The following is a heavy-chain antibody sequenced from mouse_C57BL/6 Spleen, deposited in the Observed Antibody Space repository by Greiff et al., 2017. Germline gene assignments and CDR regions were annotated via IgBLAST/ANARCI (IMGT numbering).Heavy chain of an antibody. CDR1: GFTFSDYG. CDR3: ARVAPAMDY. Sequence: EVQGVESGGGLVKPGGSLKLSCAASGFTFSDYGMHWVRQAPEQGLEWVAYISSGSSTIYYADTVKGRFTISRDNAKNTLFLQMTSLRSEDTAMYYCARVAPAMDYWGQGTSVTVSS. V-gene: IGHV5-17*01. CDR2: ISSGSSTI. J-gene: IGHJ4*01. D-gene: IGHD1-1*01.